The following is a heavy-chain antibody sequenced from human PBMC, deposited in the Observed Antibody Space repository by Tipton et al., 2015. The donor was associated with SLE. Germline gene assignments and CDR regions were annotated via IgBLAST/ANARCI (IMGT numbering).Heavy chain of an antibody. CDR3: ARRGVTFLDV. CDR1: GGSIGSSSYY. D-gene: IGHD3-10*01. V-gene: IGHV4-39*07. Sequence: TLSLTCTVSGGSIGSSSYYWGWIRQPPGKGLEWIGSIYYSGSTYYNPSLKSRVTISVDTFKNQFSLKLTSVTAADTAVYYCARRGVTFLDVWGQGTTVTVSS. CDR2: IYYSGST. J-gene: IGHJ6*02.